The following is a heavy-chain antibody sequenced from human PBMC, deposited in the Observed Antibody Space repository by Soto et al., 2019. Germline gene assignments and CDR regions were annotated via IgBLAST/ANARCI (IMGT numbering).Heavy chain of an antibody. J-gene: IGHJ5*02. Sequence: PLETLSLTCTVSGGSVSSGSYYWSWIRQPPGKGLEWIGYIYYSGSTNYNPSLKSRVTISVDTSKNQFSLKLSSVTAADTAVYYCARSPITMVRGGNWFDPWGQGTLVTVSS. CDR3: ARSPITMVRGGNWFDP. D-gene: IGHD3-10*01. CDR1: GGSVSSGSYY. V-gene: IGHV4-61*01. CDR2: IYYSGST.